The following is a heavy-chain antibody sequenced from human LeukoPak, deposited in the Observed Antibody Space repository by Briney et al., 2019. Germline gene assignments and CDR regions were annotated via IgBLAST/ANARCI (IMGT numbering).Heavy chain of an antibody. CDR1: GFTFSSYG. J-gene: IGHJ4*02. Sequence: PGGTLRLSCAASGFTFSSYGMSWVRQAPGKGLEWVSAISGSGGSTYYADSVKGRFTISRDNSKNTLYLQMNSLRAEDTAVYYCAKDRLSAFYFDYWGQGTLVTVSS. V-gene: IGHV3-23*01. CDR2: ISGSGGST. CDR3: AKDRLSAFYFDY.